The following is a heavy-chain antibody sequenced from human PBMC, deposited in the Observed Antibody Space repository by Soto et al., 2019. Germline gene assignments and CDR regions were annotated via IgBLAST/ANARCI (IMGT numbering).Heavy chain of an antibody. V-gene: IGHV1-46*01. J-gene: IGHJ6*02. D-gene: IGHD3-3*01. CDR2: INPSGGST. CDR1: GYTFTSYY. Sequence: ASVKVSCKASGYTFTSYYMHWVRQAPGQGLEWMGIINPSGGSTSYAQKFQGRVTMTRDTSTSTVYMELSSLRSEDTAVYYCARDIVRFLEWLLAPYYYYGMDVWGQGTTVTV. CDR3: ARDIVRFLEWLLAPYYYYGMDV.